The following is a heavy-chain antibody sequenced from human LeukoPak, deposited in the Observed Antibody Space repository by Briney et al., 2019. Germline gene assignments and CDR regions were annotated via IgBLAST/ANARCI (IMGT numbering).Heavy chain of an antibody. CDR2: MYFSGST. V-gene: IGHV4-59*01. CDR3: ARAVPIELHYYGSGSYYPLYYFDY. J-gene: IGHJ4*02. D-gene: IGHD3-10*01. Sequence: SETLSLTCTVSGGSISTYYCSWIRQSPGKGLEWIGYMYFSGSTNYNPSLKSRVTISVDTSRNQFSLKLTSVTAADTAVYYCARAVPIELHYYGSGSYYPLYYFDYWGQGTLVTVSS. CDR1: GGSISTYY.